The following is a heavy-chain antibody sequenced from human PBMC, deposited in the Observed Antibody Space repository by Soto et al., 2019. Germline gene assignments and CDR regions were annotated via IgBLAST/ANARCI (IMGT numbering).Heavy chain of an antibody. J-gene: IGHJ6*02. D-gene: IGHD6-6*01. Sequence: GGSLRLSCAASGFTFSSYAMSWVRQAPGKGLEWVSAISGSGGSTYYADSVKGRFTISRDNSKNTLYLQMNSMRAEDTAVYYCAKAVWPNRSPSMSYYGMDVWGQGTTVTVSS. CDR3: AKAVWPNRSPSMSYYGMDV. CDR2: ISGSGGST. V-gene: IGHV3-23*01. CDR1: GFTFSSYA.